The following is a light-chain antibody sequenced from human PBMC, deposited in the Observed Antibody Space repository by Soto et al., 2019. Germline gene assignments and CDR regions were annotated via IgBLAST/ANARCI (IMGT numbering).Light chain of an antibody. CDR3: QQYSSSPQT. CDR1: QSVSSSY. Sequence: EIVLAQSPGTLSLSPGERATLSCRASQSVSSSYLAWYQQKPGQAPKVLIYRASSRATGIPDRFSGSGSGTGFTLTISRLEPEDFAVYYCQQYSSSPQTFGQGTKVDI. V-gene: IGKV3-20*01. J-gene: IGKJ1*01. CDR2: RAS.